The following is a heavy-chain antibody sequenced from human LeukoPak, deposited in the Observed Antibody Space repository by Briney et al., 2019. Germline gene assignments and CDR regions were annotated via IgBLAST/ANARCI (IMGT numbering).Heavy chain of an antibody. CDR2: IYYSWST. V-gene: IGHV4-39*07. CDR3: ARVVRYSSSWGPNYYYYYYMDV. D-gene: IGHD6-13*01. J-gene: IGHJ6*03. CDR1: GGSISSSSYY. Sequence: SETLSLTCTVSGGSISSSSYYWGWIRQPPGKGLEWIGRIYYSWSTYYNPSLKSRVTISVDPSKNQFSLKLSSVTAADTAVYCCARVVRYSSSWGPNYYYYYYMDVWGKGTTVTVSS.